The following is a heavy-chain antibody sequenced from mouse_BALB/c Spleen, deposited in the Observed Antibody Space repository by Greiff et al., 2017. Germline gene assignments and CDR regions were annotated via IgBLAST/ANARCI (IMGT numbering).Heavy chain of an antibody. CDR3: AKVGDWYFDV. J-gene: IGHJ1*01. CDR1: GYSITSDYA. Sequence: VQLKQSGPGLVKPSQSLSLTCTVTGYSITSDYAWNWIRQFPGNKLEWMGYISYSGSTSYNPSLKSRISITRDTSKNQFFLQLNSVTTEDTATYYCAKVGDWYFDVWGAGTPVTGSS. CDR2: ISYSGST. D-gene: IGHD1-1*01. V-gene: IGHV3-2*02.